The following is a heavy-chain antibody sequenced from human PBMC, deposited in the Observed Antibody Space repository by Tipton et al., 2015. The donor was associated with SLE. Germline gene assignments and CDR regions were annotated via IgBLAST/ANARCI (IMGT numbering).Heavy chain of an antibody. J-gene: IGHJ4*02. CDR1: GFTFNNYP. V-gene: IGHV3-23*03. CDR3: AKDDSGNYYSDY. D-gene: IGHD1-26*01. CDR2: IYSGGST. Sequence: GSLRLSCAASGFTFNNYPMTWVRQAPGKGLEWVSVIYSGGSTYYADSVKGRFTISRDNSKNTLYLQMNSLRPEDTAVYYCAKDDSGNYYSDYCGQGTLVTVSS.